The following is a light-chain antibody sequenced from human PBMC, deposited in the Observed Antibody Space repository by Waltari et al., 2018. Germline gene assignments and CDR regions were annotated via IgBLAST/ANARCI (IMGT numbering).Light chain of an antibody. CDR1: SSNIGAGYD. V-gene: IGLV1-40*01. CDR3: QSYDSRLSTYV. J-gene: IGLJ1*01. Sequence: QSVLTQPPSVSWAPGQRVTISCTGGSSNIGAGYDVNWYQQLPGTAPKLLIYGNTKRPSGIPGRFSASRSGTSASLAITGLQADYEADYYCQSYDSRLSTYVFGTGTKVTVL. CDR2: GNT.